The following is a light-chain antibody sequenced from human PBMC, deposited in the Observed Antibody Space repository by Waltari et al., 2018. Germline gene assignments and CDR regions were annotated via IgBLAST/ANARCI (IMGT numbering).Light chain of an antibody. J-gene: IGLJ1*01. CDR3: SSRTSSSAPLV. CDR2: GVS. V-gene: IGLV2-14*03. CDR1: SRDVCGNNY. Sequence: QSALTQPASVSGSPGHTNTITSTGTSRDVCGNNYLTWYQQHPGKAPELVIYGVSTRPSGFSNRFSGSRSGDTASLTISGLQAEDEADYYCSSRTSSSAPLVFGAGTKVTVL.